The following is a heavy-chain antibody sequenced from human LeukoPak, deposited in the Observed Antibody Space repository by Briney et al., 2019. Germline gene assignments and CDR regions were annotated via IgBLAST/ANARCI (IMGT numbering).Heavy chain of an antibody. D-gene: IGHD3-22*01. CDR3: ARHYDSSAYWYYFDY. J-gene: IGHJ4*02. V-gene: IGHV4-38-2*01. CDR2: IYHSGST. CDR1: AYSISSAYY. Sequence: PSETLSLTCAVSAYSISSAYYWGWIRQPPGKGLEWIGSIYHSGSTYYNPSLKSRVTISVDTSKNQFSLKLSSVTAADTAVYYCARHYDSSAYWYYFDYWGQGTLVTVSS.